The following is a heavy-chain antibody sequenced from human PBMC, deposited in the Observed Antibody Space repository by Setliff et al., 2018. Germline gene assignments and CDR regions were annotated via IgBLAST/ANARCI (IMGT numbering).Heavy chain of an antibody. CDR1: GGTFSSYA. J-gene: IGHJ1*01. CDR3: ARDPWQWLTTFTSAEYFQH. V-gene: IGHV1-69*06. CDR2: IIPIFGTA. Sequence: GASVKVSCKASGGTFSSYAISWVRQAPGQGLEWMGRIIPIFGTANYAQKLQGRVTITADKSTSTAYMELSSLRSEDTAVYYCARDPWQWLTTFTSAEYFQHWGQGTLVTVS. D-gene: IGHD6-19*01.